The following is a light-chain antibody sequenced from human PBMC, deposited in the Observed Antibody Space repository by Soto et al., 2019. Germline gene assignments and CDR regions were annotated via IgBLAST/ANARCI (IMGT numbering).Light chain of an antibody. CDR2: AVS. Sequence: DIQMTQSPSSLSASVGDRVTITCRASQSISTYLNWYQQKPGKAPKLLIHAVSSLQSGVPSRFSGRGSGPDFTLTISSLQPEDFATYYCQQSYTSPRAFGQGTKLEIK. V-gene: IGKV1-39*01. J-gene: IGKJ2*01. CDR3: QQSYTSPRA. CDR1: QSISTY.